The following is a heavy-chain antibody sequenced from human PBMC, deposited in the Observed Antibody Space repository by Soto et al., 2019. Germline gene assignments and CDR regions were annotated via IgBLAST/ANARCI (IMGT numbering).Heavy chain of an antibody. Sequence: ASVKVSCKASGYTFTGYYMHWVRQAPGQGLEWMGWINPNSGGTNYAQKFQGRVTMTRDTSISTAYMELSRLRSDDTAVYYCAXETIAAAYSYYYYGMDVWGQGTTVTVSS. CDR2: INPNSGGT. J-gene: IGHJ6*02. CDR1: GYTFTGYY. V-gene: IGHV1-2*02. D-gene: IGHD6-13*01. CDR3: AXETIAAAYSYYYYGMDV.